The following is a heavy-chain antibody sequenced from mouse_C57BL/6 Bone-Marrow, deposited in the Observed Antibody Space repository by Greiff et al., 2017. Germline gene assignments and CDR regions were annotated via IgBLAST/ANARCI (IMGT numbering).Heavy chain of an antibody. CDR2: IYPGDGDT. D-gene: IGHD2-2*01. Sequence: QVQLQQSGPELVKPGASVKISCKASGYAFSSSWMNWVKQRPGKGLEWIGRIYPGDGDTNYNGKFKGKATLTADKSSSTAYMQLSSLTSEDSAVSFWAREGWLRVYFDYWGQGTTLTVSS. CDR1: GYAFSSSW. J-gene: IGHJ2*01. CDR3: AREGWLRVYFDY. V-gene: IGHV1-82*01.